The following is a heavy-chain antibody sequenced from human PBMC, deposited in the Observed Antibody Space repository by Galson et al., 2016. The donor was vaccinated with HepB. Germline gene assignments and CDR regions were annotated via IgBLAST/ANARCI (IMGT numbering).Heavy chain of an antibody. D-gene: IGHD2-21*02. V-gene: IGHV4-59*01. J-gene: IGHJ4*02. Sequence: LSLTCTVSGGSISSYFWSWIRQPPGKGLEWIGYIYKTGSTNYSPSLKSRVTISLDTSKNQFSLNLTSVTAADTAVYYCARGVTGTPYFDFWGQGALVTVSS. CDR3: ARGVTGTPYFDF. CDR2: IYKTGST. CDR1: GGSISSYF.